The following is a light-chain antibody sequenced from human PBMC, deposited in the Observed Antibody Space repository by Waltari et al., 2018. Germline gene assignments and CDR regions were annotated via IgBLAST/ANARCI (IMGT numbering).Light chain of an antibody. CDR3: QTGGHGTWV. CDR1: SGHSSNI. J-gene: IGLJ3*02. CDR2: VNSDGSH. Sequence: QLVLTQSPSASASLGASVKLTCTLDSGHSSNIIAWHQQKPEQGPRFLMKVNSDGSHTKGDEIPDRCSGSSSGPERYLTISSVQSEDEADYYCQTGGHGTWVFGGGTKLTVL. V-gene: IGLV4-69*01.